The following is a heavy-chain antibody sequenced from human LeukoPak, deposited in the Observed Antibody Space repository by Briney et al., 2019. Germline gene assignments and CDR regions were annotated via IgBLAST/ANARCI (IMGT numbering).Heavy chain of an antibody. D-gene: IGHD2/OR15-2a*01. CDR2: ISGRGDSL. J-gene: IGHJ6*02. CDR3: AREVVIVPDYFYYGLDV. CDR1: GFTFGDYY. Sequence: GGSLRLSCAASGFTFGDYYMTWIRQAPGKGLEWLSFISGRGDSLYYADSVRGRFTISRDNANNSLFLQMNSLRAEDTAVYYCAREVVIVPDYFYYGLDVWGQGTTVSVSS. V-gene: IGHV3-11*01.